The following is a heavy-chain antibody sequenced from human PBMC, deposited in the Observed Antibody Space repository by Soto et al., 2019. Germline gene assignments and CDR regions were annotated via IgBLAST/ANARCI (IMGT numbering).Heavy chain of an antibody. CDR3: ARGSAVAVPWSFGMDV. CDR2: ISGSGGGT. D-gene: IGHD6-19*01. J-gene: IGHJ6*02. V-gene: IGHV3-23*01. Sequence: GGSLRLSCAASGFTFSSYAMNWVRQVPGKGLEWVSAISGSGGGTNFADPVKGRFTISRDNSKNTLYLQMNSLRAEDTAIYYRARGSAVAVPWSFGMDVWGQGTTVTVSS. CDR1: GFTFSSYA.